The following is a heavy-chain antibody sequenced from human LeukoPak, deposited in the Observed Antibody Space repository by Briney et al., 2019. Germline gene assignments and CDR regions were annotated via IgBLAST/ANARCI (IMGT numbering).Heavy chain of an antibody. V-gene: IGHV3-33*06. Sequence: GRSLRLSCAASGFTFSSYGMHWVRQAPGKGLEWVAVIWYDGSNKYYADSVKGRFTISRDNSKNTLYLQMNSLRAEDTAVYYCAKVLVIRGSIEYWGQGTLVTVSS. D-gene: IGHD2-21*01. CDR1: GFTFSSYG. J-gene: IGHJ4*02. CDR2: IWYDGSNK. CDR3: AKVLVIRGSIEY.